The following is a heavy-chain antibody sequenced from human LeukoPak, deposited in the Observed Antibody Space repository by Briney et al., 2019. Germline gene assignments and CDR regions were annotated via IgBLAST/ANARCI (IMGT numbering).Heavy chain of an antibody. V-gene: IGHV4-4*07. CDR3: ARSTPAAVGGGYYYYYMDV. J-gene: IGHJ6*03. D-gene: IGHD2-2*01. Sequence: SETLSLTCTVSGGSIRTYYWNWIRQPAGKGLEWIGRIYTSGNTNYNPSLKSRVTMSVDTSKNQFSLKLSSVTAADTAVYYCARSTPAAVGGGYYYYYMDVWGKGTTVTVSS. CDR1: GGSIRTYY. CDR2: IYTSGNT.